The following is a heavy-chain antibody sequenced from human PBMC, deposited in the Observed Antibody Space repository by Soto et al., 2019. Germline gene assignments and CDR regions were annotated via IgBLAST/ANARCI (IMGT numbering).Heavy chain of an antibody. J-gene: IGHJ4*02. CDR2: ISGSGGST. CDR3: AKHPARFLHKVEVDY. V-gene: IGHV3-23*01. D-gene: IGHD6-6*01. CDR1: RFTFGTYA. Sequence: PGGSLRLSCAASRFTFGTYAMSWVRQAPGKGLEWVSAISGSGGSTYYADSVKGRFTISRDNSKNTLYLQMNSLRAEDTAVYYCAKHPARFLHKVEVDYWGQGTLVTVSS.